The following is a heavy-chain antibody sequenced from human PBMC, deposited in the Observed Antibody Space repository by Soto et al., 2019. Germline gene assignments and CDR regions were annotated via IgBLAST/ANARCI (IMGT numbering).Heavy chain of an antibody. CDR3: TTDLMWVTTTRDDY. D-gene: IGHD4-17*01. Sequence: GGSLRLSCAASGLTFSKAWMSWVRQAPGKGLEWVGRIKSKTDGGTTDYAAPVKGRFTISRDDSKNTLHLQMSGLKTEDTALYYCTTDLMWVTTTRDDYWGQGTLVTVSS. CDR2: IKSKTDGGTT. CDR1: GLTFSKAW. J-gene: IGHJ4*02. V-gene: IGHV3-15*01.